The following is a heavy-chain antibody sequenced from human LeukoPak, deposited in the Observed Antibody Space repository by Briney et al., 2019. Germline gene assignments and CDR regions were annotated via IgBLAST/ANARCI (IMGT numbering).Heavy chain of an antibody. CDR3: ARDPGGDNAY. CDR1: GFTVRSNY. Sequence: GGALRLSCAASGFTVRSNYMSWVRPAPGKGLEWVSLIFNDGSTYYADSVKARFTISRDNSMDTLYLQMNSLRVEYTAVYYCARDPGGDNAYWGQGTLVTVSS. CDR2: IFNDGST. V-gene: IGHV3-66*01. J-gene: IGHJ4*02. D-gene: IGHD4-17*01.